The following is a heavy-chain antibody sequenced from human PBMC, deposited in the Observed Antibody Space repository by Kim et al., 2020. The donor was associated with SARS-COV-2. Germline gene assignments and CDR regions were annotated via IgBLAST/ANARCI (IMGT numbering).Heavy chain of an antibody. Sequence: PGGSLRLSCAASGLTFSSFAMNWVRQAPGKGLEWVSGVSGSGGTTYYADSVKGRFTISRDNSKNTLYLQMNSLRAEDTAVYYCAKDLDGWFGGWDYFDYWGQGTLVTVSS. CDR1: GLTFSSFA. J-gene: IGHJ4*02. CDR3: AKDLDGWFGGWDYFDY. D-gene: IGHD3-10*01. V-gene: IGHV3-23*01. CDR2: VSGSGGTT.